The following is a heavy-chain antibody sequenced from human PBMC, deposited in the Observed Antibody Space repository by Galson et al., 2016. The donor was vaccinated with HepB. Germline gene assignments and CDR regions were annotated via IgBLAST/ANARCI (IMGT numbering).Heavy chain of an antibody. CDR1: GFTFSSYA. D-gene: IGHD4-23*01. J-gene: IGHJ4*02. Sequence: SLRLSCAASGFTFSSYAMTWVRQAPGKGLDWVSTISGSGGETHYADSVKGRFTISRDSSTLYLQMNSLRAEDTAVYYCARDRLASGNHLDYWGQGTLVTVSS. CDR2: ISGSGGET. CDR3: ARDRLASGNHLDY. V-gene: IGHV3-23*01.